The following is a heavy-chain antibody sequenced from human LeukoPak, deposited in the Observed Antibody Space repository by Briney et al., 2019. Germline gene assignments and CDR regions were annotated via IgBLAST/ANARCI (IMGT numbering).Heavy chain of an antibody. D-gene: IGHD3-16*01. CDR3: AKASWVSSADAVL. CDR1: GFIFSNYA. CDR2: LRGDGET. Sequence: GGSLRVSCAASGFIFSNYAMSWVRRAPARGLEWVSSLRGDGETFYADSVKGRFTLSRDESRNTVYLHLNNLRVEDTAVYYCAKASWVSSADAVLWGQGTLVTVSS. J-gene: IGHJ4*02. V-gene: IGHV3-23*01.